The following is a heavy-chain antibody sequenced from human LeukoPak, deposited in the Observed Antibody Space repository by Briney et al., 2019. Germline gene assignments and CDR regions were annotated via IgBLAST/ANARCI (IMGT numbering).Heavy chain of an antibody. CDR3: ARVETVVAATVLFDY. CDR1: GGSISSSSYY. V-gene: IGHV4-39*07. Sequence: SETLSLTCTVSGGSISSSSYYWGWIRLPPGKGLEWIGSIYYSGSTYYNPSLKSRVTISVDTSKNQFSLKLSSVTAADTAVYYCARVETVVAATVLFDYWGQGTLVTVSS. CDR2: IYYSGST. J-gene: IGHJ4*02. D-gene: IGHD2-15*01.